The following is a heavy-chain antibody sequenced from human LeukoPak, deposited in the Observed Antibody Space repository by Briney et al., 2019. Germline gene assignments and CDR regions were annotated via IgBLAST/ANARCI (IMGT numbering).Heavy chain of an antibody. Sequence: PGGSLRLSCAASGFTFSSYWMHWVRQAPGKGLVWVSRINSDGSSTSYADSVKGRFTISRDNAKNTLYLQMNSLRAEDTAVYYCAGVNDGDYVLDYWGQGTLVTVSS. CDR3: AGVNDGDYVLDY. CDR1: GFTFSSYW. CDR2: INSDGSST. V-gene: IGHV3-74*01. J-gene: IGHJ4*02. D-gene: IGHD4-17*01.